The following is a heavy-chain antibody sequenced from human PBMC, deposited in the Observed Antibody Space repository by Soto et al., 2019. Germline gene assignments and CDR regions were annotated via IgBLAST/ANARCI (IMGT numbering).Heavy chain of an antibody. CDR1: GYTFTSYA. CDR2: ISAGNGNT. V-gene: IGHV1-3*01. Sequence: ASVKVSCKASGYTFTSYAMHWVRQAPGQRLEWMGWISAGNGNTKYSQIFQGRVTITRDTSASTAYMELRSLRSDDTAVYYCARVGDLDYWGQGTLVTVSS. D-gene: IGHD3-16*01. CDR3: ARVGDLDY. J-gene: IGHJ4*02.